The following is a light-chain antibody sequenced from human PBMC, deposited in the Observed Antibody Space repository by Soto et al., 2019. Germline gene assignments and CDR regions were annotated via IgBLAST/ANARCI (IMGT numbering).Light chain of an antibody. CDR2: GAS. Sequence: EIVLTQSPGTLSLSPGERATLSCRASQSVSSSYLAWYQQKPGQAPRLLIYGASSRATGIPDRFSGSGSGTDFTLIISRLEPEDLAVYYCQQYGSPYTFGQGTKLEIK. J-gene: IGKJ2*01. CDR3: QQYGSPYT. V-gene: IGKV3-20*01. CDR1: QSVSSSY.